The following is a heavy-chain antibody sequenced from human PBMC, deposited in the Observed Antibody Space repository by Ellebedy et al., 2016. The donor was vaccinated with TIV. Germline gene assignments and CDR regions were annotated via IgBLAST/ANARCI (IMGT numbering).Heavy chain of an antibody. J-gene: IGHJ2*01. Sequence: SETLSLTXTVSGGSISSSYYWGWIRQPPGKGLEWIGTIYYSGSTYYNPSLKSPVTISVDTSKNQFSLKLSSVTAADTAVYYCARHGTPWRYFNLWGRGTLVTVSS. V-gene: IGHV4-39*07. CDR2: IYYSGST. CDR3: ARHGTPWRYFNL. CDR1: GGSISSSYY. D-gene: IGHD1-26*01.